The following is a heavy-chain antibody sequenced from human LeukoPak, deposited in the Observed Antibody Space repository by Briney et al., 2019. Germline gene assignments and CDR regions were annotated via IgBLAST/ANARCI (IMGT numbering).Heavy chain of an antibody. CDR1: GFTFSSYD. Sequence: GGSLRLSCAASGFTFSSYDMHWVRQATGKGLEWVSAIGTAGDTYYPGSVKGRFTTSRENAKNSLYLQMNSLRAGDTAVYYCARAGYSYTYYYFDYWGQGTLVTVSS. J-gene: IGHJ4*02. CDR3: ARAGYSYTYYYFDY. D-gene: IGHD5-18*01. V-gene: IGHV3-13*01. CDR2: IGTAGDT.